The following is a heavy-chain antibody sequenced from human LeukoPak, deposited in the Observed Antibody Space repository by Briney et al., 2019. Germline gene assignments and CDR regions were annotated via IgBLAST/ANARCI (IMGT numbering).Heavy chain of an antibody. V-gene: IGHV3-7*01. J-gene: IGHJ4*02. D-gene: IGHD3-10*01. Sequence: GGSLRLSCAASGFTFSSYWMSWVRQAPGKGLEWVANLKQDGSEKYYVDSVKGRFTISRDNAKNSLYLQMNSLRAEDTAVYYCARHSYGSGSYCALGYWGQGTLVTVSS. CDR1: GFTFSSYW. CDR2: LKQDGSEK. CDR3: ARHSYGSGSYCALGY.